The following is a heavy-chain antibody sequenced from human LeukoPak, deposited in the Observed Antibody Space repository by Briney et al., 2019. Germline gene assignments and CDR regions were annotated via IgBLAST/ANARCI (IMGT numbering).Heavy chain of an antibody. Sequence: SVKVSCMASGGTFSSYAISWVRQAPGQGLEWMGGIIPIFGTANYAQKFQGRVTITTDESTSTAYMELSSLRSEDTAVYYCARESGYYYASLDYWGQGTLVTVSS. D-gene: IGHD3-22*01. J-gene: IGHJ4*02. CDR3: ARESGYYYASLDY. CDR2: IIPIFGTA. CDR1: GGTFSSYA. V-gene: IGHV1-69*05.